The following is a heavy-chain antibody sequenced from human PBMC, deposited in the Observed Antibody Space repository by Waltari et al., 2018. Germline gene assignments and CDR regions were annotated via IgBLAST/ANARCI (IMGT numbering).Heavy chain of an antibody. Sequence: EVQLVESGGGLAQPGGSLRLSCVASGFIYPNYWMSWVRHTPGKGLEWVANIKQDGSEASYLDSVKGRFTISRDNAKNSLHLQMNNLRVEDTALYYCARGRWLQIDWGQGTLVTVSS. CDR1: GFIYPNYW. V-gene: IGHV3-7*01. J-gene: IGHJ4*02. CDR2: IKQDGSEA. D-gene: IGHD5-12*01. CDR3: ARGRWLQID.